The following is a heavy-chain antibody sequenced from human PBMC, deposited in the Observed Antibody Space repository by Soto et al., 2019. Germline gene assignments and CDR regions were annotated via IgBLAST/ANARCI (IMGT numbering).Heavy chain of an antibody. D-gene: IGHD2-15*01. CDR2: ISGSGGST. J-gene: IGHJ5*02. CDR1: GFTFSSYA. CDR3: AKKVVAASQYTWFDP. Sequence: PGGSLRLSCAASGFTFSSYAMSWVRQAPGKGLEWVSAISGSGGSTYYADSVKGRFTISRDNSQNTLYLQMNSLRAEDTAVYYCAKKVVAASQYTWFDPWGQGTLVTVS. V-gene: IGHV3-23*01.